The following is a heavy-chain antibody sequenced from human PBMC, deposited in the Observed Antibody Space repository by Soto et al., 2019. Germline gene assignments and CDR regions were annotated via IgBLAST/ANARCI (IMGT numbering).Heavy chain of an antibody. D-gene: IGHD6-19*01. CDR1: GFTFSSYA. CDR2: ISYDGSNK. CDR3: ARDTSSGWRHHYYYYGMDV. J-gene: IGHJ6*02. V-gene: IGHV3-30-3*01. Sequence: GGSLRLSCAASGFTFSSYAMHWVRQAPGKGLEWVAVISYDGSNKYYADSVKGRFTISRDNSKNTLYLQMNSLRAEDTAVYYCARDTSSGWRHHYYYYGMDVWGQGTTVTVSS.